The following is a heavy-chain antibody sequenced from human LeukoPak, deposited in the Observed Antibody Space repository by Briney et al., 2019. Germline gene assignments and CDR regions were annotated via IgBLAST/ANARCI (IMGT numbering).Heavy chain of an antibody. Sequence: PSETLSLTCTVSGGSISSSSYYWGWIRQPPGQGLEWIGSIYYSGSTYYNPSLKSRVTISVDTSKNQFSLKPSSVTAADTAVYYCASIAGDSSSWYRAYYFDYWGQGTLVTVSS. CDR3: ASIAGDSSSWYRAYYFDY. V-gene: IGHV4-39*01. CDR2: IYYSGST. J-gene: IGHJ4*02. D-gene: IGHD6-13*01. CDR1: GGSISSSSYY.